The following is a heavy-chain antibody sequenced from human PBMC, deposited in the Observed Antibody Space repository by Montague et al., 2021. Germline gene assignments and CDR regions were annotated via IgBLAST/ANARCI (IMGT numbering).Heavy chain of an antibody. CDR2: IDSSSSYI. CDR3: ARYEVASSRSSIDY. V-gene: IGHV3-21*01. Sequence: SLRLSCAASGFTFSYYSMLWVRQAPGQGLQWVSSIDSSSSYIFYVDSLKGRFTISRDNAKDSLSLQINSLRADDMGVYYCARYEVASSRSSIDYWGRGTLVTVSS. CDR1: GFTFSYYS. J-gene: IGHJ4*02. D-gene: IGHD6-6*01.